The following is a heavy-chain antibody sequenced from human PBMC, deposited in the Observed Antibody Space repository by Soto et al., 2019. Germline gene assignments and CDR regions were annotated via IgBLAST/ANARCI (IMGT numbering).Heavy chain of an antibody. CDR3: AREYPGIAAAGAYNWFDP. CDR2: IYYSGST. V-gene: IGHV4-30-4*08. CDR1: GGSISSDDFY. Sequence: PSETLSLTCTVSGGSISSDDFYWSWIRQHPGKGLEWIGYIYYSGSTYYNPSLKSRVTISVDTSKNQFSLKLSSVTAADTAVYYCAREYPGIAAAGAYNWFDPWGQGTLVTVSS. D-gene: IGHD6-13*01. J-gene: IGHJ5*02.